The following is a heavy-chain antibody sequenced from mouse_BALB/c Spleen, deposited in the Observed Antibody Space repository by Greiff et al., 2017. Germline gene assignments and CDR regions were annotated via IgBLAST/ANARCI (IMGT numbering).Heavy chain of an antibody. Sequence: EVQLVESGGGLVKPGGSLKLSCAASGFTFSDYYMYWVRQTPEKRLEWVATISDGGSYTYYPDSVKGRFTISRDNAKNNLYLQMSSLKSEDTAMYYCARDDYDAYRGQGTLVTVSA. J-gene: IGHJ3*01. CDR1: GFTFSDYY. CDR3: ARDDYDAY. CDR2: ISDGGSYT. D-gene: IGHD2-4*01. V-gene: IGHV5-4*02.